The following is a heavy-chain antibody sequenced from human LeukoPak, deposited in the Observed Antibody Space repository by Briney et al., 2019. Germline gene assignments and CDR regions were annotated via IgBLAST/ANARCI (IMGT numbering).Heavy chain of an antibody. CDR3: ASLYSSSWYFTDY. D-gene: IGHD6-13*01. J-gene: IGHJ4*02. V-gene: IGHV4-39*01. Sequence: PSETLSLTCTVSGGSISSSSYYWGWLRQPPGRGLEWLGSIYYSGSTYYNPSLKSRVTISVDTSKNQFSLKLSSVTAADTAVYYCASLYSSSWYFTDYWGQGTLVTVSS. CDR2: IYYSGST. CDR1: GGSISSSSYY.